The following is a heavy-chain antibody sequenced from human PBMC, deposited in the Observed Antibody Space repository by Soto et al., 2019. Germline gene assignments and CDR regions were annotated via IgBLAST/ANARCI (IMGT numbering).Heavy chain of an antibody. CDR1: GGSISSYY. V-gene: IGHV4-59*01. CDR3: ARISSSWYGDAFDI. J-gene: IGHJ3*02. CDR2: IYYSGST. D-gene: IGHD6-13*01. Sequence: QVQLQESGPGLVKPSETLSLTCTVSGGSISSYYWSWIRQPPGKGLEWIGYIYYSGSTNYNPSLQGRVTISLDTSKNQFSLKLSSVTAADTAVYYCARISSSWYGDAFDIWGQGTMVTVSS.